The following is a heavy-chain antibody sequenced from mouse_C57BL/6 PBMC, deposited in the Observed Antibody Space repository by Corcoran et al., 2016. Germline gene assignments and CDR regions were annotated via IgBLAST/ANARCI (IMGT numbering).Heavy chain of an antibody. Sequence: QVQLQQSGAELVKPGASVKISCKASGYAFSSSWMNWVKQRPGKGLEWIGQIYPGDGDTNYNGKFKGKATLTADKSSSTAYMQLSSLTSEDSAVYFCARYDGYFNAMDYWGQGTSVTVSS. V-gene: IGHV1-80*01. CDR1: GYAFSSSW. J-gene: IGHJ4*01. D-gene: IGHD2-3*01. CDR2: IYPGDGDT. CDR3: ARYDGYFNAMDY.